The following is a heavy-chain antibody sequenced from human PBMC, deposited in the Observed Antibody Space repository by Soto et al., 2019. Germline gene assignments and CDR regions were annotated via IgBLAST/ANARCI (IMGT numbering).Heavy chain of an antibody. V-gene: IGHV2-5*02. CDR3: AHIPNYYQYDWFDP. Sequence: QITLKESGPTLVKPTQTLTLTCTFSGFSLTTRRVRVGWIRQPPGKALECLALIYWDDDKRYSPSLQSRLSITKDTSKNQVVLTMTNVDPVDTATYYCAHIPNYYQYDWFDPWGQGTLVYVSS. CDR1: GFSLTTRRVR. J-gene: IGHJ5*02. CDR2: IYWDDDK. D-gene: IGHD3-16*01.